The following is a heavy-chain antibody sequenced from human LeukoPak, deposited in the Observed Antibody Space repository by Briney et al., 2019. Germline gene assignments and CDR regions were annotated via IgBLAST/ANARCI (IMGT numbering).Heavy chain of an antibody. CDR2: IYTSGST. Sequence: PSETLSLTCTVSGGSISTYYCNWIRQPAGKGLDWIGRIYTSGSTNYNPSLKSRVTMSVDTSKNQFSLRLSSVTAADTAVYYCAREDRYQLLYWFDPWGQGTLVTVSS. CDR1: GGSISTYY. V-gene: IGHV4-4*07. J-gene: IGHJ5*02. D-gene: IGHD2-2*01. CDR3: AREDRYQLLYWFDP.